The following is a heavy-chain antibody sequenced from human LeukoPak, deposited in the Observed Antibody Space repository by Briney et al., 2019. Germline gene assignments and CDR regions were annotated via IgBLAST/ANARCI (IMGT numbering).Heavy chain of an antibody. Sequence: SETLSLTCGVSGDSISSYNWWSWVRQPPGKGLEWIGEIFHAGSINYNPSLKGRVTISLDKSKNQFPLKLSSVTAADTAVYYCARGEFPSRWAFDIWGQGTMVTVSS. CDR3: ARGEFPSRWAFDI. D-gene: IGHD3-10*01. CDR2: IFHAGSI. J-gene: IGHJ3*02. V-gene: IGHV4-4*02. CDR1: GDSISSYNW.